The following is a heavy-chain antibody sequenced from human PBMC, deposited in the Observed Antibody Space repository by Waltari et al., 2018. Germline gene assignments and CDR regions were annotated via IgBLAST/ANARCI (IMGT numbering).Heavy chain of an antibody. CDR1: GGTFSSYA. V-gene: IGHV1-69*13. CDR3: ARLLIFGVGNRAFDY. D-gene: IGHD3-3*01. J-gene: IGHJ4*02. Sequence: QVQLVQSGAEVKKPGSSVKVSCKASGGTFSSYAISWVRQDPGQGLEWMGGIIPIFGTANYAQKFQGRVTSTADKSTSTAYMELSSLRSEDTAVYYCARLLIFGVGNRAFDYWGQGTLVTVSS. CDR2: IIPIFGTA.